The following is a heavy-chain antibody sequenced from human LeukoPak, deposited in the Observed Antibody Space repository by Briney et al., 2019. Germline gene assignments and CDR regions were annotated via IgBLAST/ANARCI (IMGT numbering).Heavy chain of an antibody. CDR2: ISYDGSNK. V-gene: IGHV3-30*18. CDR3: AKGAVAGIFPR. D-gene: IGHD6-19*01. Sequence: GRSLRPSCAASGFTFSSYGMHWVRQAPGKGLEWVAVISYDGSNKYYADSVKGRFTISRDNSKNTLYLQMNSLRAEDTAVYYCAKGAVAGIFPRWGQGTLVTVSS. CDR1: GFTFSSYG. J-gene: IGHJ4*02.